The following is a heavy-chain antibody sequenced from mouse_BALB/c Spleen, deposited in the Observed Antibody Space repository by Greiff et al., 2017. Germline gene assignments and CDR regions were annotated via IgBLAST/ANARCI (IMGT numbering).Heavy chain of an antibody. CDR3: ARGGGYSFWFAY. CDR1: GYTFTSYW. J-gene: IGHJ3*01. Sequence: VQRVESGAELAKPGASVKMSCKASGYTFTSYWMHWVKQRPGQGLEWIGYINPSTGYTEYNQKFKDKATLTADKSSSTAYMQLSSLTSEDSAVYYCARGGGYSFWFAYWGQGTLVTVSA. V-gene: IGHV1-7*01. D-gene: IGHD1-2*01. CDR2: INPSTGYT.